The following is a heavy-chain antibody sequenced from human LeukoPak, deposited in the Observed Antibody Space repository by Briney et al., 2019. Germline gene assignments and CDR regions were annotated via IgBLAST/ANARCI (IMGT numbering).Heavy chain of an antibody. CDR3: VGPFRKNNWFDP. J-gene: IGHJ5*02. CDR1: GGTFSSYA. V-gene: IGHV1-69*13. Sequence: SVKVSCKASGGTFSSYANNWVRQAPGQGLEWMGGIIPIFGTANYAQKFQGRVTITADESTSTAYMELSSLRSEDTAVYYCVGPFRKNNWFDPWGQGTLVTVSS. CDR2: IIPIFGTA.